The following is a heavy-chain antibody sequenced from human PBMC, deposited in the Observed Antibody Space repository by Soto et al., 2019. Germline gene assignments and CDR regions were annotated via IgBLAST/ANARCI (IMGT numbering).Heavy chain of an antibody. Sequence: QVQLVQSGAEVKKPGASVRVSCKASGYNFIGYWMHWVRQAPGQGLEWMGRINPNSGGTNLAQKFQGSVTLTRDTSISTAYMELTRLTPGDTALYYCARDWVGGGGEYLDVWGQGTTVTVSS. CDR2: INPNSGGT. J-gene: IGHJ6*02. V-gene: IGHV1-2*04. CDR1: GYNFIGYW. D-gene: IGHD1-26*01. CDR3: ARDWVGGGGEYLDV.